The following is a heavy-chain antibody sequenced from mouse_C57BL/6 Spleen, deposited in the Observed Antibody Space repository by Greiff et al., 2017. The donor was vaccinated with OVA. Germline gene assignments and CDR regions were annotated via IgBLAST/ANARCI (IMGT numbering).Heavy chain of an antibody. CDR3: ARSGYDYGPFAY. CDR2: IYPGDGDT. D-gene: IGHD2-4*01. Sequence: VQLQESGPELVKPGASVKISCKASGYAFSSSWMNWVKQRPGKGLEWIGRIYPGDGDTNYNGKFKGKATLTADKSSSTAYMQLSSLTSEDSAVYCCARSGYDYGPFAYWGQGTLVTVSA. CDR1: GYAFSSSW. J-gene: IGHJ3*01. V-gene: IGHV1-82*01.